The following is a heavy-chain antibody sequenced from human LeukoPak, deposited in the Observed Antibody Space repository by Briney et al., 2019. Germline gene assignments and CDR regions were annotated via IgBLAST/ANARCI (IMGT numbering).Heavy chain of an antibody. Sequence: SVKVSCKASGFTFTSSAVQWVRQARGQRLEWIGWIVVGSGNTNYAQKFQERVTITRDMSTSTAYMELSSLRSEDTAVYYCAADVHGSLGMDVWGRGTTVTVSS. CDR2: IVVGSGNT. CDR1: GFTFTSSA. CDR3: AADVHGSLGMDV. V-gene: IGHV1-58*01. J-gene: IGHJ6*02. D-gene: IGHD3-10*01.